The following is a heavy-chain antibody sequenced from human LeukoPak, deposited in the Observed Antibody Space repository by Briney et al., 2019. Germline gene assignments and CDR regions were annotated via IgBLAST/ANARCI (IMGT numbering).Heavy chain of an antibody. D-gene: IGHD3-3*01. Sequence: SETLSLTCTVSGGSISGDYWSWIRQPPGKGLEWIGYIYYSGSTNYNPSLKSRVTISVDTSKNQFSLKLSSVTAADTAVYYCARHFVRNDAFDIWGQGTMVTVSS. J-gene: IGHJ3*02. CDR3: ARHFVRNDAFDI. CDR2: IYYSGST. CDR1: GGSISGDY. V-gene: IGHV4-59*08.